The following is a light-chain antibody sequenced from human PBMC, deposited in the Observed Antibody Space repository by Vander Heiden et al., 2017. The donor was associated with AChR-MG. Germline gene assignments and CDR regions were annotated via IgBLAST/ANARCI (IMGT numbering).Light chain of an antibody. Sequence: SALPPPASVSGSPGQSITISCTGTSSDVGGYNYVSWYQQHPGKAPILMIYDVSNRPSGVSNRFSGSKSGNTASLTISGLQAEDEADYYCSSYTSSSTVFGGGTKLTVL. CDR3: SSYTSSSTV. CDR2: DVS. V-gene: IGLV2-14*03. J-gene: IGLJ2*01. CDR1: SSDVGGYNY.